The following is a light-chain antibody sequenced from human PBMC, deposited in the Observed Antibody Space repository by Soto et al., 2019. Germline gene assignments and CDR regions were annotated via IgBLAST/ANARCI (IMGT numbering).Light chain of an antibody. V-gene: IGKV1-5*01. CDR2: DVS. Sequence: DIQMTQSPSTLSAFVGDRATIACRASESISSWLAWYQQKPGKAPNLLIYDVSSLESGVPSRFNGSGSGTEFTLTISSLQPNDSTTYFCQQYKSLWTFGQGTRWISN. J-gene: IGKJ1*01. CDR1: ESISSW. CDR3: QQYKSLWT.